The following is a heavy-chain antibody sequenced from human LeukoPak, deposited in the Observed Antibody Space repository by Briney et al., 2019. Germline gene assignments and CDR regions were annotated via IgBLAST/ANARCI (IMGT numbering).Heavy chain of an antibody. CDR3: ARQVYCGGDCYSSWYFDL. J-gene: IGHJ2*01. CDR1: GYSFTSYW. Sequence: GESLKISCKGSGYSFTSYWIGWVRQVPGKGLEWMGIIYPGDSDTRYSPSFQGQVTISADKSISTAYLQWSSLKASDTAMYYCARQVYCGGDCYSSWYFDLWGRGTLVTVSS. V-gene: IGHV5-51*01. D-gene: IGHD2-21*01. CDR2: IYPGDSDT.